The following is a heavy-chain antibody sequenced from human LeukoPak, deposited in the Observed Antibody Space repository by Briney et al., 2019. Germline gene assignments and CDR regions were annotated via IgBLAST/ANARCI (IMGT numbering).Heavy chain of an antibody. J-gene: IGHJ4*01. D-gene: IGHD6-19*01. CDR1: GRSFSDYS. Sequence: SETLSLTCAVYGRSFSDYSWSWIRQPPGKGLEWIGNIYYSGSTNYNPSLKSRVTISVDTSKNQFSLKLSSVAAAETAVYYCARTTIAVAMDYWGQGTLVTVSS. V-gene: IGHV4-59*08. CDR3: ARTTIAVAMDY. CDR2: IYYSGST.